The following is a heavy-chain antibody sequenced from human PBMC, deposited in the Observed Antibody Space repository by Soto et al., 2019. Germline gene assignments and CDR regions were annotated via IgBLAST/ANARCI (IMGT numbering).Heavy chain of an antibody. J-gene: IGHJ6*03. CDR3: ARTNCSVSYPTPHSSTDV. CDR2: IYYSGST. D-gene: IGHD3-10*02. Sequence: SETLSLTCTVSGGSISSGGYYWSWIRQHPGKGLEWIGYIYYSGSTYYNPSLKSRVTISVDTSKNQFSLKLSSVTAADTAVYYCARTNCSVSYPTPHSSTDVRGKGTTVTGSS. V-gene: IGHV4-31*03. CDR1: GGSISSGGYY.